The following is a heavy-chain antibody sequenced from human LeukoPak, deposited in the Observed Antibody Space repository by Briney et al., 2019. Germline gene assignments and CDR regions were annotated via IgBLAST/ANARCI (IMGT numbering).Heavy chain of an antibody. V-gene: IGHV1-18*01. CDR3: ARVRAAAGSYYFDY. CDR1: GYTFTSYG. D-gene: IGHD6-13*01. Sequence: ASVKVSCKASGYTFTSYGISWVRQAPGQGLEWMGWISAYNGNTNYAQKFQGRVTMTRDTSTSTVYMELSSLRSEDTAVYYCARVRAAAGSYYFDYWGQGTLVTVSS. CDR2: ISAYNGNT. J-gene: IGHJ4*02.